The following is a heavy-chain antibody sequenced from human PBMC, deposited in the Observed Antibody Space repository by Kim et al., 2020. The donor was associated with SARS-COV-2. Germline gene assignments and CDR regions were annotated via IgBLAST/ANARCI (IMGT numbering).Heavy chain of an antibody. D-gene: IGHD3-16*02. CDR3: ARDDYVWGSYRYWGNYNWFDP. Sequence: ASVKVSCKASGYTFTSYYMHWVRQAPGQGLEWMGMINPSGGSTNYAQKFQGRVTMTRDTSTSTVYMELSSLRSEDTALYYCARDDYVWGSYRYWGNYNWFDPWGQGTLVTVSS. CDR1: GYTFTSYY. CDR2: INPSGGST. V-gene: IGHV1-46*01. J-gene: IGHJ5*02.